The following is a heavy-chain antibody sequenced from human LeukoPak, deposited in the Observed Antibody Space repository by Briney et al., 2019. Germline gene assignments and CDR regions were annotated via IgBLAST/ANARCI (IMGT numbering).Heavy chain of an antibody. D-gene: IGHD3-10*01. CDR1: GYIFATFW. J-gene: IGHJ4*02. CDR2: IDPSDSHT. CDR3: ARLNYYGSGSYSHDY. V-gene: IGHV5-10-1*01. Sequence: GESLRISCKGSGYIFATFWISWVRQMPGKGLEWMGTIDPSDSHTKCSPSFQGLVTLSADKSISTAYLQWSSLVASDSAMYYCARLNYYGSGSYSHDYWGQGILVTVSS.